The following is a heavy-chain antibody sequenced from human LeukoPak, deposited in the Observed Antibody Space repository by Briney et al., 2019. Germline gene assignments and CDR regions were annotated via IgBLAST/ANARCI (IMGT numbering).Heavy chain of an antibody. CDR2: IRSDGTI. CDR1: RFTSFNFP. D-gene: IGHD2/OR15-2a*01. Sequence: PGGSLRLSCEASRFTSFNFPMNWVRKAPGKGLEWVSHIRSDGTITYADSVKGRFTISRDDAKTSVYLQLNSLRDEDTAIYYCARDNIWAFDIWGQGTMVTVSS. CDR3: ARDNIWAFDI. J-gene: IGHJ3*02. V-gene: IGHV3-69-1*01.